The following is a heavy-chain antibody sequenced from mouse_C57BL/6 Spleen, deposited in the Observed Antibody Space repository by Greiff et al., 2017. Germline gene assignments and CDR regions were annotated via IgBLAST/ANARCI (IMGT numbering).Heavy chain of an antibody. V-gene: IGHV7-3*01. D-gene: IGHD2-1*01. J-gene: IGHJ4*01. CDR2: IRNKANGYTT. CDR1: GFTFTDYY. CDR3: ARSGGNYGYYAMDY. Sequence: EVQLVESGGGLVQPGGSLSLSCAASGFTFTDYYMSWVRQPPGKALEWLGFIRNKANGYTTEYSASVKGRFTISRDNSQSILYLQMNALRAEDSATYYCARSGGNYGYYAMDYWGQGTSVTVSS.